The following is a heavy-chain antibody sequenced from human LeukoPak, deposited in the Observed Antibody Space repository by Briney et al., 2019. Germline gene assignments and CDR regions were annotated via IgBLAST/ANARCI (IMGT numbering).Heavy chain of an antibody. CDR2: ISYDGSNK. CDR3: ASLTAPLLDY. CDR1: GFTFSSYA. V-gene: IGHV3-30-3*01. J-gene: IGHJ4*02. D-gene: IGHD1-14*01. Sequence: PGGSLRLSCAASGFTFSSYAMHWVRQAPGKGLEWVAVISYDGSNKYYADSVKGRFTISRDNSKNTLYLQMNSLRAEDTAVYYCASLTAPLLDYWGQGTLVTVSS.